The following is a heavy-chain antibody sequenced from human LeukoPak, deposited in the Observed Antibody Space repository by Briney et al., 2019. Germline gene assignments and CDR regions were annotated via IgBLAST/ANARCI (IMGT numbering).Heavy chain of an antibody. CDR3: AELGITMIGGV. CDR1: GFTFSSYE. CDR2: ISSSGSTT. Sequence: GRSLRLSCAASGFTFSSYEMNWVRQAPGKGLEWVSYISSSGSTTYYADSVKGRFTISRDNAKNSLYLQMNSLRAEDTAVYYCAELGITMIGGVWGKGTTVTISS. J-gene: IGHJ6*04. D-gene: IGHD3-10*02. V-gene: IGHV3-48*03.